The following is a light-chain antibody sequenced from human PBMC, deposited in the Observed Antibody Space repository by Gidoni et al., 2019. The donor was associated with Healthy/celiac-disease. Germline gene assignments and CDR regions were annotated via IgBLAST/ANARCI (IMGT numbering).Light chain of an antibody. CDR1: QSVSSSY. J-gene: IGKJ4*01. V-gene: IGKV3-20*01. CDR3: QQYGSSPLT. CDR2: GAS. Sequence: ENVLTQSPGTLSLSPGERATLSCRASQSVSSSYFAWYQQKPGQAPRLVMYGASSRAAGIPDRFSGSGSGTDFILTISRLEPEDFAVYYCQQYGSSPLTFGGGTKVEIK.